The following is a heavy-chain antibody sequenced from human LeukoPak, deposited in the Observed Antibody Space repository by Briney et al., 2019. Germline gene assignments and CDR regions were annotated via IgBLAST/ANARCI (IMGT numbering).Heavy chain of an antibody. J-gene: IGHJ4*02. CDR2: SDGNGPNT. CDR3: AKPRTTGLGWAQFDY. V-gene: IGHV3-23*01. CDR1: GFTFSSFA. D-gene: IGHD2-8*02. Sequence: GGSLRLSCAASGFTFSSFAMTWVRQAPGKGLEWVSGSDGNGPNTYYADSVKGRWTISRDNSRNTLYLEMNSLRPEDTAIYYCAKPRTTGLGWAQFDYWGQGSLVTVSS.